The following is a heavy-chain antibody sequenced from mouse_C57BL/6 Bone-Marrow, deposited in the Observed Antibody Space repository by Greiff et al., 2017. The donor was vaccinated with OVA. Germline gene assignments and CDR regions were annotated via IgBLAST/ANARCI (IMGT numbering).Heavy chain of an antibody. V-gene: IGHV5-4*01. CDR3: ARVLTYYGSSYYAMDY. CDR2: ISDGGSYT. Sequence: EVQRVESGGGLVKPGGSLKLSCAASGFTFSSYAMSWVRQTPEKRLEWVATISDGGSYTYYPDNVKGRFTISRDNAKNNLYLQMSHLKSEDTAMYYCARVLTYYGSSYYAMDYWGQGTSVTVSS. D-gene: IGHD1-1*01. J-gene: IGHJ4*01. CDR1: GFTFSSYA.